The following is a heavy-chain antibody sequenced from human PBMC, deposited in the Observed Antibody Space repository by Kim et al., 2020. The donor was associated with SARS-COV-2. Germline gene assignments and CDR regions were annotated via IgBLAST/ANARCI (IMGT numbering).Heavy chain of an antibody. V-gene: IGHV3-33*01. Sequence: YVNSVKGRFTISSDSSKNTLDLQMNSLRVEDTAVYYCAGGSEYMNWFDPWGQGTLVAVST. D-gene: IGHD6-19*01. CDR3: AGGSEYMNWFDP. J-gene: IGHJ5*02.